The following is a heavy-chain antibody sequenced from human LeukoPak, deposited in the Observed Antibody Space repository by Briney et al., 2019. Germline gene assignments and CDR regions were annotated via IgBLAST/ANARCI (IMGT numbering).Heavy chain of an antibody. D-gene: IGHD3-22*01. CDR1: GFTFDDYG. CDR3: ARDRRGLYYDSSGYVVN. V-gene: IGHV3-20*04. Sequence: GGSLRLSCAASGFTFDDYGMSWVRQAPGKGLEWVSGINWNGGSTGYADSVKGRFTISRDNAKNSLYLQMNSLIAEDTALYYCARDRRGLYYDSSGYVVNWGQGTLVTVSS. J-gene: IGHJ4*02. CDR2: INWNGGST.